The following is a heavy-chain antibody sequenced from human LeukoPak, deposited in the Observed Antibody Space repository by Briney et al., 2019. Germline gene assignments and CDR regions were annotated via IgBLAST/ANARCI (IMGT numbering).Heavy chain of an antibody. CDR2: ISAYNGNT. J-gene: IGHJ4*02. Sequence: ASVKVSCKASGYTFTSYGISWVRQAPGQGLEWMGWISAYNGNTNYAQKLQGRVTMTTDTSTSTAYMELRSLRSDDTAVYYCARARRVGAAAEDDFDYWGQGTLVTVSS. CDR3: ARARRVGAAAEDDFDY. D-gene: IGHD6-13*01. CDR1: GYTFTSYG. V-gene: IGHV1-18*01.